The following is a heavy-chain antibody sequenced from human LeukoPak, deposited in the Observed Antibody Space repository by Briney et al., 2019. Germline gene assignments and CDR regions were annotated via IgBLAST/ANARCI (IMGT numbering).Heavy chain of an antibody. J-gene: IGHJ4*02. Sequence: GASVKVSCKASGGTFSSYAISWVRQAPGQGLEWMGRIIPILGIANYAQKFQGRVTITADKSTSTAYMELSSLRSEDTAVYYCARFNPSSPYFDYWGQGTLVTVSS. CDR2: IIPILGIA. CDR3: ARFNPSSPYFDY. V-gene: IGHV1-69*04. D-gene: IGHD2-2*01. CDR1: GGTFSSYA.